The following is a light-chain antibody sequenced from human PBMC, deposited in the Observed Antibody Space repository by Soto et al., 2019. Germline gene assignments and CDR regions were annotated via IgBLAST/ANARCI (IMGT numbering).Light chain of an antibody. J-gene: IGLJ2*01. CDR1: SSDVGSYNL. CDR3: CAYAGSSNWV. CDR2: EVT. Sequence: QSVLTQPASLSGSPGQSITISCTGTSSDVGSYNLVSWYQQYPGKAPKLMIYEVTERPSGVSNRCSGSKSGNTASLTISGLQPEDKADNHCCAYAGSSNWVFGGGTKVTVL. V-gene: IGLV2-23*02.